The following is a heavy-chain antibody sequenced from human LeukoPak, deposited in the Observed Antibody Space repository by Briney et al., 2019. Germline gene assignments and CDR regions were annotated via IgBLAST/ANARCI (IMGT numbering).Heavy chain of an antibody. V-gene: IGHV4-39*07. CDR1: GGSISSSSYY. CDR2: IYYSGST. J-gene: IGHJ5*02. Sequence: NASETLSLTCTVSGGSISSSSYYWGWIRQPPGKGLEWIGSIYYSGSTYYNPSLKSRVTISVDTSKNQFSLKLSSVTAADTAVYYCARAEDSSSWYPQNWFDPWGQGTLVTVSS. CDR3: ARAEDSSSWYPQNWFDP. D-gene: IGHD6-13*01.